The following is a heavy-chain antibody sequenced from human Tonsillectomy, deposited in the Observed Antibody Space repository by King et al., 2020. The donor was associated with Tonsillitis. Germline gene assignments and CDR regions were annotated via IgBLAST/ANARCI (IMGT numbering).Heavy chain of an antibody. Sequence: QLVQSGGGLVQPGGSLRLSCAASGFTFSSYDMHWVRQVTGKGLEWVSAIDTAGNTYYPGSVKGRFTIPRENAKNSLFLQMNSLTAGDTAVYYCAREAPLVDWYFDLWGRGTLVTVSS. V-gene: IGHV3-13*01. CDR2: IDTAGNT. CDR3: AREAPLVDWYFDL. D-gene: IGHD2-15*01. CDR1: GFTFSSYD. J-gene: IGHJ2*01.